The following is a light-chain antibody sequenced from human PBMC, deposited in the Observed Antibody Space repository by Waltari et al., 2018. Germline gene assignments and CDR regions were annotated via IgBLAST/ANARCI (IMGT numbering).Light chain of an antibody. Sequence: AIQMTQSPSSLSASVGDRVTIPCRASQDIRNDLGWYQQKSGKAPKLLIYGAYSLQTGVPSRFSGSGAGTDFTLTINSLQPEDFATYYCLQDYTYPWTFGPGTKVEIK. V-gene: IGKV1-6*01. CDR1: QDIRND. CDR2: GAY. J-gene: IGKJ1*01. CDR3: LQDYTYPWT.